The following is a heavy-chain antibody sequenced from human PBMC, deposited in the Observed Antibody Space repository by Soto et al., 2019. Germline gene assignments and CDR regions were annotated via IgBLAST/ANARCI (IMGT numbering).Heavy chain of an antibody. D-gene: IGHD1-7*01. CDR2: ISAYNGGT. CDR3: ARSSAWNYYFDY. V-gene: IGHV1-18*01. J-gene: IGHJ4*02. Sequence: GASVKVSCKASGYTFTNYGISWVRQAPGQGLEWMGWISAYNGGTNYAQKFQGWVTMTRDTSISTAYMELTRLRTDDTAVYYCARSSAWNYYFDYWGQGTLVTVSS. CDR1: GYTFTNYG.